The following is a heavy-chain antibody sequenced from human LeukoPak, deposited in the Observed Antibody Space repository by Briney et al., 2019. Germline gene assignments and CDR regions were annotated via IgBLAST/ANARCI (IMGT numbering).Heavy chain of an antibody. CDR3: ARDLGVTTGGDAFDI. Sequence: SETLSLTCTVSGGSISSTTYYWGWIRQPPGKGLEWIGRIYTSGSTNYNPSLKSRVTISVDTSKNRFSLKLSSVTAADTAVYYCARDLGVTTGGDAFDIWGQGTMVTVSS. D-gene: IGHD4-17*01. CDR1: GGSISSTTYY. V-gene: IGHV4-61*02. J-gene: IGHJ3*02. CDR2: IYTSGST.